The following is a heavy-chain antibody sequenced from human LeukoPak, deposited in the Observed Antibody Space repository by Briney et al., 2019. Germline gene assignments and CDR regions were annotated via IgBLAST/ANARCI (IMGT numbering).Heavy chain of an antibody. J-gene: IGHJ4*02. CDR1: GFTFDDYA. V-gene: IGHV3-9*01. CDR3: AKGLYGSTGPFDY. CDR2: ISWDSHSI. D-gene: IGHD3-22*01. Sequence: GGSLRLSCAASGFTFDDYAMHWVRQIPGKGLEWVSSISWDSHSIAYADSVRGRFTMSRDNAKNSLYLQMNSLRPEDTALYYCAKGLYGSTGPFDYWGQGTLVTVSS.